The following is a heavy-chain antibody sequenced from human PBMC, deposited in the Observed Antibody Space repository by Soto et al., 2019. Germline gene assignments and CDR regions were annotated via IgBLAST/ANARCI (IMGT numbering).Heavy chain of an antibody. Sequence: ASVKVSCKASGGTFSTFGISWVRQAPGQGLEWMGGIIPFFGTARYSQKFEDRITITADESTNTVYMDLRSLTSEDTAIYYCAKSAPMDAGDKYYYDFWGQGALVTVSS. D-gene: IGHD4-17*01. V-gene: IGHV1-69*13. CDR3: AKSAPMDAGDKYYYDF. J-gene: IGHJ4*02. CDR1: GGTFSTFG. CDR2: IIPFFGTA.